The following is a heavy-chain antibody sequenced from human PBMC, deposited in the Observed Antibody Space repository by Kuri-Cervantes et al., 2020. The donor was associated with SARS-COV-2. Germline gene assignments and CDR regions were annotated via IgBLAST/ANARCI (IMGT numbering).Heavy chain of an antibody. D-gene: IGHD5-18*01. CDR1: GFTFSSYW. CDR2: IKQDGSEK. Sequence: GGSLRLSCAASGFTFSSYWMSWVRQAPGKGLEWVANIKQDGSEKYYVDSVKGRFTISRDNAENSLYLQMDSLRPEDTAVYYCAKVLDGTAMLTSGFDVWGQGTRVNVSS. V-gene: IGHV3-7*03. CDR3: AKVLDGTAMLTSGFDV. J-gene: IGHJ3*01.